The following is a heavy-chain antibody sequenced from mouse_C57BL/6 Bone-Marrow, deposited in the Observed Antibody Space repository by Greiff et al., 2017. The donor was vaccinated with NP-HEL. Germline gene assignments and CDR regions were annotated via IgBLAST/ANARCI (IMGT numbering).Heavy chain of an antibody. Sequence: EVKLMESGGDLVKPGGSLKLSCAASGFTFSSYGMSWVRQTPDKRLEWVATISSGGSYTYYPDSVKGRFPISRDNAKNTLYLQMSSLKSEDTAMYYCARDYDYWYFDVWGTGTTVTVSS. J-gene: IGHJ1*03. CDR2: ISSGGSYT. CDR1: GFTFSSYG. V-gene: IGHV5-6*01. CDR3: ARDYDYWYFDV. D-gene: IGHD2-4*01.